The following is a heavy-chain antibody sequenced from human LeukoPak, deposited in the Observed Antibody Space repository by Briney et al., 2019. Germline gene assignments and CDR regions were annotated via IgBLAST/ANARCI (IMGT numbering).Heavy chain of an antibody. CDR3: ARGTLNYSGYDYMHFDS. D-gene: IGHD5-12*01. CDR1: SGAFSGYY. J-gene: IGHJ4*02. V-gene: IGHV4-34*01. Sequence: PSETLSLTCAVYSGAFSGYYWSWIRQSPGKGLEWIGEINHSGSTNYNPSLKSRVAISIDTSKNKFSLKLSSVTAADTAVYYCARGTLNYSGYDYMHFDSWGQGTLVTVSS. CDR2: INHSGST.